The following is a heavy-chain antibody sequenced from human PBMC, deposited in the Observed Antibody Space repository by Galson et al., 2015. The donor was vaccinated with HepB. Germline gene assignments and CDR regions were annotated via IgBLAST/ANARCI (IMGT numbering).Heavy chain of an antibody. V-gene: IGHV7-4-1*01. CDR2: INTNTGNP. J-gene: IGHJ4*02. CDR3: AREGDTSTSGFDY. CDR1: GYTFTTFA. D-gene: IGHD2-2*01. Sequence: SVKVSCKASGYTFTTFALNWVRQAPGQGLEWMGWINTNTGNPTYAQGFTGRFVFCTDTAVSTAYLHIYSLKAEDTAVYYCAREGDTSTSGFDYWGQGTPVTASS.